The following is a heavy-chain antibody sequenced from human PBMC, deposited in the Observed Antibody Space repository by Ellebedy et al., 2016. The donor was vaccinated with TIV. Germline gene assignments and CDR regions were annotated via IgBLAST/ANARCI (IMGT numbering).Heavy chain of an antibody. D-gene: IGHD3-10*02. CDR2: INPSTGAT. CDR1: GGTFSSYA. Sequence: ASVKVSCKASGGTFSSYAISWVRQAPGQGLEWMGWINPSTGATNYAQKFQGRVTMTRDTSISTAYMELSRLRSDDTAVYYCARAVRGPDLDLSGMDVWGQGTTVTVSS. J-gene: IGHJ6*02. CDR3: ARAVRGPDLDLSGMDV. V-gene: IGHV1-2*02.